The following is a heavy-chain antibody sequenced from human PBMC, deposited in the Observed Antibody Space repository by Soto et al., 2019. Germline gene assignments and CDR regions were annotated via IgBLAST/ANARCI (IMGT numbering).Heavy chain of an antibody. CDR1: GGSISPYY. CDR3: ASRNGGTYSGGFLGFDY. D-gene: IGHD1-26*01. V-gene: IGHV4-59*01. Sequence: ASETLSLTCTVSGGSISPYYWRWIRQPPGKGLEWIGYIYYSGNTNYNPSLKNRIAISVDTSKNQFSLSQSSVTAADTAVYYCASRNGGTYSGGFLGFDYWGRGTLVTVSS. CDR2: IYYSGNT. J-gene: IGHJ4*02.